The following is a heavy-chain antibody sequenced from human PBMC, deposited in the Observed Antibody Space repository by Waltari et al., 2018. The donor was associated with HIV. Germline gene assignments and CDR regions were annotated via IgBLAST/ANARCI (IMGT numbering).Heavy chain of an antibody. V-gene: IGHV1-8*01. D-gene: IGHD3-3*01. Sequence: QVQLVQSGAEVKKPGASVKVSCRASGYTFTSYDFNWVRQASGQGLEWMGWINPKSGNTGYAKKFQGRLTMTRDTAISTAYMELNSLTSEDAAVYYCARGGSSGYYSGVGTDVWGQGTTVTVSS. CDR1: GYTFTSYD. CDR2: INPKSGNT. CDR3: ARGGSSGYYSGVGTDV. J-gene: IGHJ6*02.